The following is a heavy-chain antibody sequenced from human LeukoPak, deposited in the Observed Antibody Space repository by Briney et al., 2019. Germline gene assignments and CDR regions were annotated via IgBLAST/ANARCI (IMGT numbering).Heavy chain of an antibody. V-gene: IGHV5-51*01. D-gene: IGHD2-21*02. CDR1: GYSFTSYW. Sequence: GESLKISCKGSGYSFTSYWIGWVRQMPGKGLEWMGNIYPGDSDTRYSPSVQGQVTISAHESICPAYLPWSRLKASGTAMYYRARSSYCGGDCYRAEGASYYYGMDVWGQGTTVTVSS. CDR2: IYPGDSDT. J-gene: IGHJ6*01. CDR3: ARSSYCGGDCYRAEGASYYYGMDV.